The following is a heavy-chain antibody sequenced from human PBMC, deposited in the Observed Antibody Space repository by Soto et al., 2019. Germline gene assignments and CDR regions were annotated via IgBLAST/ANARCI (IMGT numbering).Heavy chain of an antibody. Sequence: EVQLVESGGGLVQPGGSLRLSCAASGFTFSSYEMNWVRQAPGKGLEWVSFISSSGSTIYYADSVNGRFTISRDNAKNSLYLQMNSLRAEDTAVYYCATYGSYYDYWGQGTLVTVSS. CDR3: ATYGSYYDY. J-gene: IGHJ4*02. CDR1: GFTFSSYE. V-gene: IGHV3-48*03. D-gene: IGHD1-26*01. CDR2: ISSSGSTI.